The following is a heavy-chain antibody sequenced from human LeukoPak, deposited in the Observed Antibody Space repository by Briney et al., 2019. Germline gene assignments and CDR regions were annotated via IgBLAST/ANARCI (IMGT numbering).Heavy chain of an antibody. V-gene: IGHV6-1*01. CDR2: TYYRSKWYN. CDR3: AKGNSDYRALDI. Sequence: SQTLSLTCAISGDSVSRNSTAWNWIRQSPSRGLEWLGRTYYRSKWYNDYAVSVKSRITINPDTSKNQFSLQLNAVTPEDTAVYYCAKGNSDYRALDIWGQGTMVTVSS. CDR1: GDSVSRNSTA. J-gene: IGHJ3*02. D-gene: IGHD4-11*01.